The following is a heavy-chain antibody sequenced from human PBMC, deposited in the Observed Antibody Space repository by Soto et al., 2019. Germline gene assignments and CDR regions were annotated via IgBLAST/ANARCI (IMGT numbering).Heavy chain of an antibody. Sequence: SPVKGSRKAAGGTFSRDAIGWGRQDPGQGLEWMGGIIPIFGTANYAQKFQGRVTITADESTSTAYMELSSLRSEDKAVYYCARDGYSSSVFDICGEATLVTLSS. CDR2: IIPIFGTA. V-gene: IGHV1-69*01. CDR3: ARDGYSSSVFDI. J-gene: IGHJ5*02. D-gene: IGHD5-18*01. CDR1: GGTFSRDA.